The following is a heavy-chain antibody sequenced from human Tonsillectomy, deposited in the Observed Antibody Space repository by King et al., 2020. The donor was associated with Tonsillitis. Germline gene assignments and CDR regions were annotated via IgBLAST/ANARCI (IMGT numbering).Heavy chain of an antibody. CDR1: GGSFSDHY. Sequence: VQLQQWGAGLLKPSETLSPTCAVYGGSFSDHYWIWLRQPPGMGLEWIGEINHSGSTNYNPSLKSRVTILVDTSKNQFSLQLSSVTAADTAEYYCARGEGVAATDYYYYMDVWGKGTTVTVSS. CDR3: ARGEGVAATDYYYYMDV. J-gene: IGHJ6*03. V-gene: IGHV4-34*01. CDR2: INHSGST. D-gene: IGHD2-15*01.